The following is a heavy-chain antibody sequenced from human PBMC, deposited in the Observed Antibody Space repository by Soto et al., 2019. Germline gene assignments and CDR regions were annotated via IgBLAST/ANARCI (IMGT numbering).Heavy chain of an antibody. J-gene: IGHJ4*02. CDR3: ARRGSGSYYDY. D-gene: IGHD1-26*01. CDR1: GFTFSSYA. Sequence: EVQLLESGGGLVQPGGSLRLSCAASGFTFSSYAMRWVRQAPVKGLEWVSAVSGSGGSTYYADSVQGRFTISRDNSKNTLYLQMNSLIAEDTAVYYFARRGSGSYYDYWGQGTLVTVSS. CDR2: VSGSGGST. V-gene: IGHV3-23*01.